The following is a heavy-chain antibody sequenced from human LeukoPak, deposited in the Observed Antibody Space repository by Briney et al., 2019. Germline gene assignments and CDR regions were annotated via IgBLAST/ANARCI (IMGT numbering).Heavy chain of an antibody. CDR2: ISYDGSNK. CDR1: GFTFSSYA. CDR3: ARFNIVVVPAAMPGGYFDY. J-gene: IGHJ4*02. Sequence: GGSLRLSCAASGFTFSSYAMHWVRQAPGKGLEWVAVISYDGSNKYYADSVKGRFTISRDNSKNTLYLQMNSLRAEDTAVYYCARFNIVVVPAAMPGGYFDYWGQGTLVTVSS. V-gene: IGHV3-30*04. D-gene: IGHD2-2*01.